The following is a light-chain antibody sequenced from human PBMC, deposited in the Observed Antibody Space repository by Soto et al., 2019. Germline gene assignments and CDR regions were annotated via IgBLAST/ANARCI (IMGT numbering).Light chain of an antibody. V-gene: IGKV3-11*01. J-gene: IGKJ1*01. Sequence: EIVLAQSPATLSLSPGERATLSCRASQSVSSYLAWYQQKPGQAPRLLIYDASNRATGIPARFSGSGSGTDFTLTISSLEPEDFATYYCQQYNSYWWTFGQGTKVDIK. CDR1: QSVSSY. CDR3: QQYNSYWWT. CDR2: DAS.